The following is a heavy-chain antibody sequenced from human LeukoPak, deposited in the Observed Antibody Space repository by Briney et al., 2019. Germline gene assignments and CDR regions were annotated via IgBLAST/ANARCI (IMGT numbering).Heavy chain of an antibody. CDR1: GGSFSSYF. CDR3: ASRGYSYETDY. Sequence: SETLSLTCTVSGGSFSSYFWSWIRQPPGKGLEGIGYIYYSGSTHYNSSLKSRATISLDTSRTQFSLKLSSVTAADTAVYYCASRGYSYETDYWGPGTLVTVSS. V-gene: IGHV4-59*01. D-gene: IGHD5-18*01. CDR2: IYYSGST. J-gene: IGHJ4*02.